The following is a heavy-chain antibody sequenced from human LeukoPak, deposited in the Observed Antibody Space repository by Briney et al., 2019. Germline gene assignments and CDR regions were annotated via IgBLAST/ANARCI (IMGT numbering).Heavy chain of an antibody. CDR2: IKHDGSEK. Sequence: GGSLRLSCAASGFTVSSNYKSWVRQAPGKGLEWVASIKHDGSEKYYVDSVRGRFTISRDNTMNSLYLQMSSLRAEDTAVYYCATDRGWRTSGYYLYYFEYWGQGTLVTYSS. V-gene: IGHV3-7*01. CDR1: GFTVSSNY. CDR3: ATDRGWRTSGYYLYYFEY. D-gene: IGHD3-3*01. J-gene: IGHJ4*02.